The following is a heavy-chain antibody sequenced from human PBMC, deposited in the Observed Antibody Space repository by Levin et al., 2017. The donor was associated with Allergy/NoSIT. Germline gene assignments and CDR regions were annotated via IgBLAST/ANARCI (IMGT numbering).Heavy chain of an antibody. V-gene: IGHV3-21*01. D-gene: IGHD3-22*01. J-gene: IGHJ6*02. CDR1: GILFSSYD. CDR2: ISAGGNYI. CDR3: ASWAMYHYDRSAFDYFCYAMDV. Sequence: ETLSLTCAASGILFSSYDMNWVRQAPGKGLEWVSSISAGGNYIYYADSVKGRFTISRDNAKNSLFLQMNSLRAEDTAVYYCASWAMYHYDRSAFDYFCYAMDVWGQGTTVTVSS.